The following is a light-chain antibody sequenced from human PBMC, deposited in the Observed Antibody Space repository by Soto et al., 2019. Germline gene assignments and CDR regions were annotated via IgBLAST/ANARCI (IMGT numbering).Light chain of an antibody. CDR3: QLYGSSPLT. V-gene: IGKV3-20*01. J-gene: IGKJ4*01. CDR2: GAS. Sequence: EVVLTQSPGTLSLSPGERATLSCRASQSVMSSSLAWYQQQPGQAPRLLIYGASSRATGIPDRFSGSGSGTDFTLTISRLEPEEFTVYFCQLYGSSPLTFGGGTKVEIK. CDR1: QSVMSSS.